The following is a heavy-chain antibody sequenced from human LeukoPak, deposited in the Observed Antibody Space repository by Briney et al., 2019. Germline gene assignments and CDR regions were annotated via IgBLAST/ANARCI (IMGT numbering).Heavy chain of an antibody. J-gene: IGHJ4*02. V-gene: IGHV3-30*03. Sequence: GGSLRLSCAASGFTFSSYGMHWVRQAPGKGLEWVAVISFDGSNKFYADSVKGRFTISRDNSKNTLYLQMNSLRSEDTAVYYCASHDGGSGWYHPIDYWGQGTLVTVSS. CDR3: ASHDGGSGWYHPIDY. CDR2: ISFDGSNK. CDR1: GFTFSSYG. D-gene: IGHD6-19*01.